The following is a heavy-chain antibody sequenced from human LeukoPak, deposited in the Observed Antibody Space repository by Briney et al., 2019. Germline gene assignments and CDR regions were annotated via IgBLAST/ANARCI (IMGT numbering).Heavy chain of an antibody. CDR3: ANVYDNQLLFNWFDP. CDR2: ISGSGGST. Sequence: GGTLRLSCAASGFTFSSYGMSWVRQAPGKGLEWVSAISGSGGSTYYADSVKGRFTISRDNSKNTLYLQMNSLRAEDTAVYYCANVYDNQLLFNWFDPWGQGTLVTVSS. CDR1: GFTFSSYG. V-gene: IGHV3-23*01. D-gene: IGHD2-2*01. J-gene: IGHJ5*02.